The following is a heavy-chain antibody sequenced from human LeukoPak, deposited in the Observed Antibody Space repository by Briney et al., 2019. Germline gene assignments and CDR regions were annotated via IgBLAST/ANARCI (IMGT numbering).Heavy chain of an antibody. Sequence: GESLKISCKSSGYTFTNYWIGWVRQKPGKGLEWMGLIYPGDSDAIYSASFRGQVTLSADRSISTAYPQWSSLKASDSAMYYCARTTSSGYNWYDSWGQGTQVIVSS. J-gene: IGHJ5*01. CDR2: IYPGDSDA. V-gene: IGHV5-51*01. D-gene: IGHD3-10*01. CDR3: ARTTSSGYNWYDS. CDR1: GYTFTNYW.